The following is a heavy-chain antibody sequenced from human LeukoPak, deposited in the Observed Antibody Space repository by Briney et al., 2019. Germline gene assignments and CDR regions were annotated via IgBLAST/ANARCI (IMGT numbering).Heavy chain of an antibody. V-gene: IGHV3-43*01. D-gene: IGHD2-15*01. Sequence: GGSLRLSCAASGFTFDDYTMHWVRQAPGKGLEWVSLISWDGGSTYYADSVKGRFTISRDDSKNSLYLQMNSLRTEDTALYYCAKLGYCSGGSCDRMDVWGKGTTVTVSS. CDR1: GFTFDDYT. CDR3: AKLGYCSGGSCDRMDV. J-gene: IGHJ6*04. CDR2: ISWDGGST.